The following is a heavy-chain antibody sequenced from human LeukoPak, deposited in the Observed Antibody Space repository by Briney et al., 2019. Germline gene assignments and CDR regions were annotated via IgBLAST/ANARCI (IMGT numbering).Heavy chain of an antibody. V-gene: IGHV1-18*01. D-gene: IGHD3-22*01. J-gene: IGHJ4*02. CDR3: ARDAVPDSSGYLYYLDY. Sequence: ASVKVSCKASGYTFTSYGISWVRQAPGQGLEWMGWISAYNGNTNYAQKLQGRVTMTTDTSTSTAYMELRSLRSDDTAVYYCARDAVPDSSGYLYYLDYWGQGTLVTVSS. CDR2: ISAYNGNT. CDR1: GYTFTSYG.